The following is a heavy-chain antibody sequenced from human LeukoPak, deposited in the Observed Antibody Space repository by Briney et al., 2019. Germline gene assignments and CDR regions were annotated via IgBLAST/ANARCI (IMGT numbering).Heavy chain of an antibody. Sequence: SETLSLTCAVYGGSFSGYYWSWIRQPPGKGLEWIGEINHSGSTNYNPSLKSRVTISVDTSKNQFSLKLSSVTAADTAVCYCARRPGYCSSTSCYERVNWFDPWGQGTLVTVSS. V-gene: IGHV4-34*01. J-gene: IGHJ5*02. CDR2: INHSGST. CDR1: GGSFSGYY. D-gene: IGHD2-2*01. CDR3: ARRPGYCSSTSCYERVNWFDP.